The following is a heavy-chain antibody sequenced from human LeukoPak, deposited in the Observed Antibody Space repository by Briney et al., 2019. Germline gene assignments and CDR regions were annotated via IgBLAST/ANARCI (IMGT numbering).Heavy chain of an antibody. Sequence: GASVKVSCKASGYTFTGYYIHWVRQAPGQGLEWVGWINPHSGGTNYGQKFKGRVTMTRDTYISTAYMEVSRLTSDDTAVYYCARGMYSSGWYGSFDYWGQGTLVTVSS. D-gene: IGHD6-19*01. CDR3: ARGMYSSGWYGSFDY. V-gene: IGHV1-2*02. CDR2: INPHSGGT. CDR1: GYTFTGYY. J-gene: IGHJ4*02.